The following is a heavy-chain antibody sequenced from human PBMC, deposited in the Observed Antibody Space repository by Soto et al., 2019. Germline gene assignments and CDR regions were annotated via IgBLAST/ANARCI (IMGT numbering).Heavy chain of an antibody. CDR3: ARWPQLEPRFDY. D-gene: IGHD1-1*01. J-gene: IGHJ4*02. Sequence: SLTCTDSGGSISSGGYYWSWIRQHPGKGLEWIGYIYYSGSTYYNPSLKSRVTISVDTSKNQFSLKLSSVTAADTAVYYCARWPQLEPRFDYWGQGTXVTVSS. CDR1: GGSISSGGYY. CDR2: IYYSGST. V-gene: IGHV4-31*03.